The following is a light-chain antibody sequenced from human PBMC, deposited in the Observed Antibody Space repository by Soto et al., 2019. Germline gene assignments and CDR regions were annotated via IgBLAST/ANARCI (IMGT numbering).Light chain of an antibody. J-gene: IGKJ2*01. CDR3: QRYGSSPPYT. V-gene: IGKV3-20*01. Sequence: EIVLTQSPGTLSLSPGERATLSCRASQSVSGNYLAWYQQKAGQSPRLLIYGSSDRAAGIPDRFSGSGSGTDFTLTISRVEPEDFAVYYCQRYGSSPPYTFGQGTKLEIK. CDR2: GSS. CDR1: QSVSGNY.